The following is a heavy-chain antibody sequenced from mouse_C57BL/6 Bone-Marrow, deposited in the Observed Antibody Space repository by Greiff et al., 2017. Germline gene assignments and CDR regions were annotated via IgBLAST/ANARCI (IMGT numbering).Heavy chain of an antibody. Sequence: EVQGVESGGDLVKPGGSLKLSCAASGFTFSSYGMSWVRQTPDKRLEWVATISSGGSYTYYPDSVKGRFTISRDNAKNTLYLQMSSLKSEDTAMYYGARPNWAWFAYWGQGTLVTVSA. V-gene: IGHV5-6*01. CDR1: GFTFSSYG. CDR3: ARPNWAWFAY. J-gene: IGHJ3*01. D-gene: IGHD4-1*01. CDR2: ISSGGSYT.